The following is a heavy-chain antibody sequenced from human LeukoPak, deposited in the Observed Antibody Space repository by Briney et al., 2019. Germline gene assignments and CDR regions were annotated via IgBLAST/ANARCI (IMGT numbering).Heavy chain of an antibody. V-gene: IGHV3-9*01. CDR3: AKLSPGSYYKN. CDR1: GFTFDDYA. J-gene: IGHJ4*02. Sequence: GRSLRLSCAASGFTFDDYAMHWVRQAPGKGLEWVSGISWNSGSIGYADSVKGRFTISRDNAKNSLYLQMNSLRAEDTALYYCAKLSPGSYYKNWGQGTLVTVSS. CDR2: ISWNSGSI. D-gene: IGHD1-26*01.